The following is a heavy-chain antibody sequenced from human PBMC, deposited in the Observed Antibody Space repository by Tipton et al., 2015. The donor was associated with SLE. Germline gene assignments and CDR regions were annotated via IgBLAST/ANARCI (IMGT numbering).Heavy chain of an antibody. J-gene: IGHJ4*02. D-gene: IGHD6-13*01. CDR1: GGSFSGYY. CDR2: INHSGST. Sequence: TLSLTCAVYGGSFSGYYWSWIRQPPGKGLEWIGEINHSGSTNYNPSLKSRVTISVDTSKNQFSLKLSSVTAADTAVYYCARRLEQQLVHLDYWGQGTLVTVSS. CDR3: ARRLEQQLVHLDY. V-gene: IGHV4-34*01.